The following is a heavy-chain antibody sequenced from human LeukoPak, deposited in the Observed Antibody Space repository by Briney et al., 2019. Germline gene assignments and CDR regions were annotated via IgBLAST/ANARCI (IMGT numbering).Heavy chain of an antibody. CDR1: GGSISSGGYS. J-gene: IGHJ4*02. V-gene: IGHV4-30-2*02. CDR3: ASFAGSGTPRY. Sequence: SETLSLTCAVSGGSISSGGYSWSWIRQPPGKGLEWIGYIYHSGSTYYNPSLKSRVTISVDTSKNQFSLKLSSVTAADTAVYYCASFAGSGTPRYWGQGTLVTVSS. D-gene: IGHD3-3*01. CDR2: IYHSGST.